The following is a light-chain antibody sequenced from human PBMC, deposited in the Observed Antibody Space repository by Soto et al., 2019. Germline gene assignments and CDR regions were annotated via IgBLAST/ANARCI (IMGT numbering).Light chain of an antibody. CDR1: SSDVGSYNL. V-gene: IGLV2-23*02. CDR3: CSDAGSSIF. J-gene: IGLJ1*01. Sequence: QSVLTQPASVSGSPGQSITISCTGTSSDVGSYNLVSWYQQHPGKAPKLMIYEVSKRPSGVSNRFSGSKSGNTASLTISGLQAEDEADYYCCSDAGSSIFFGTGNKVTVL. CDR2: EVS.